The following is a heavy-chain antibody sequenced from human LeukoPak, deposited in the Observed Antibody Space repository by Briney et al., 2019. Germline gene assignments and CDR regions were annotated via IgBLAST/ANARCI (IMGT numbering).Heavy chain of an antibody. D-gene: IGHD3-16*01. Sequence: GGSLRLSCAASGFTFSDYYMSWIRQAPGKGLECVSYISSSGSTIYYADSVKGRFTISRDNAKNSLYLQMNSLRAEDTAVYYCAGVGVGLFYYYYYMDVWGKGTTVTVSS. CDR1: GFTFSDYY. CDR2: ISSSGSTI. J-gene: IGHJ6*03. CDR3: AGVGVGLFYYYYYMDV. V-gene: IGHV3-11*04.